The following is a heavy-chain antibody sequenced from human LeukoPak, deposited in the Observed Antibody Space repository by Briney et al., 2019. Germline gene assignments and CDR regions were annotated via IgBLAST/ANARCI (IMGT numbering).Heavy chain of an antibody. D-gene: IGHD3-9*01. J-gene: IGHJ4*02. CDR2: ISAYNGNT. CDR3: ARDGCPYYDILTGWLDY. Sequence: ASVKVSCKASGYTFTSYGISWVRQAPGQGLEWMGWISAYNGNTNYAQKLQGRVTMTTDTSTSTAYMELRSLRSDDTAVYYCARDGCPYYDILTGWLDYWGQGTLVTVSS. V-gene: IGHV1-18*01. CDR1: GYTFTSYG.